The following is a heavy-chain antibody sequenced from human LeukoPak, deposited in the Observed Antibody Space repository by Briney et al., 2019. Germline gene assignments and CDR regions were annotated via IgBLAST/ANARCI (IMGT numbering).Heavy chain of an antibody. Sequence: PGGSLRLSCAASGFTFSDYYMSWIRQAPGKGLEWVSYISSHGSSIHYADSVKGRFTISRDNANNSLFLQMNSLRAEDTAVYYCARTGQYCSGGTCYSGQFDFWGQGTLVTVSS. V-gene: IGHV3-11*01. J-gene: IGHJ4*02. CDR3: ARTGQYCSGGTCYSGQFDF. D-gene: IGHD2-15*01. CDR1: GFTFSDYY. CDR2: ISSHGSSI.